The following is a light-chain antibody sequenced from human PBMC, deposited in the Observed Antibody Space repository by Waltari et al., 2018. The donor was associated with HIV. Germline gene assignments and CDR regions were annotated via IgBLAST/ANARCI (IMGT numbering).Light chain of an antibody. CDR1: QSVSSNY. CDR2: GAS. CDR3: QHYGSSSFT. V-gene: IGKV3-20*01. Sequence: EIVLTQSPGTLSLSPGERATLSCRASQSVSSNYLAWYQHKPGQAPRLLIYGASSRATGIPDRFSGSGSGTDFTLTISRLEPEDFAVYFCQHYGSSSFTFGGGTKVEIK. J-gene: IGKJ4*01.